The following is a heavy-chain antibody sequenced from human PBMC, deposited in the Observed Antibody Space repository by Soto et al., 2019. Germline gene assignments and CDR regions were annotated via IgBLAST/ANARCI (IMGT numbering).Heavy chain of an antibody. CDR1: GYTFTGYY. V-gene: IGHV1-2*02. J-gene: IGHJ6*02. CDR3: ARERYQVISDGMDV. D-gene: IGHD2-2*01. CDR2: INPETGGT. Sequence: ASVKVTCPASGYTFTGYYVHWVREAPGQGLEWMGWINPETGGTSGAQKFQGRVTLSRHTSINPACLELSRLSFDDAAVYFCARERYQVISDGMDVWGQGTTVTVSS.